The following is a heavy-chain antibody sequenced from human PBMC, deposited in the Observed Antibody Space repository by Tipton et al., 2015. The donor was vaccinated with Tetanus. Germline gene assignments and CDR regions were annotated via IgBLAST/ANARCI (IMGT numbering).Heavy chain of an antibody. Sequence: QSGAEVKEPGASVKVSCKASGYNFVNFGISWVRQAPGQGLEWMGWISAYNGKTKYAQRLQGRVTMTTDTSTSTASMEVRSLTYDDTAVYYCGRASGYHYGSGSYYSGEDYWGQGTLVTVSS. CDR1: GYNFVNFG. V-gene: IGHV1-18*01. J-gene: IGHJ4*02. CDR3: GRASGYHYGSGSYYSGEDY. D-gene: IGHD3-10*01. CDR2: ISAYNGKT.